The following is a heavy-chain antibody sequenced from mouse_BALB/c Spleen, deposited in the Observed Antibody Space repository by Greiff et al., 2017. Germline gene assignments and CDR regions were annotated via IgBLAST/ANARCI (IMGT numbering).Heavy chain of an antibody. CDR1: GFTFSSYA. V-gene: IGHV5-9-4*01. CDR3: ARDQDYGSSYGGRAMDY. D-gene: IGHD1-1*01. J-gene: IGHJ4*01. CDR2: ISSGGSYT. Sequence: EVHLVESGGGLVKPGGSLKLSCAASGFTFSSYAMSWVRQSPEKRLEWVAEISSGGSYTYYPDTVTGRFTISRDNAKNTLYLEMSSLRSEDTAMDYCARDQDYGSSYGGRAMDYWGQGTSVTVSS.